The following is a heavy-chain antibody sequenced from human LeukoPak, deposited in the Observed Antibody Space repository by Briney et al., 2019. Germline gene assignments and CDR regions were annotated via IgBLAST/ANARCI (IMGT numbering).Heavy chain of an antibody. J-gene: IGHJ4*02. V-gene: IGHV4-4*07. Sequence: PSETLSLTCAVSGGSISNYYWNWIRQPAGKGLEWIGRVYISESTNYNPSLTSRVTISLDKSKNQFSLNLSSVTAADTAVYYCARQHFLTSLLDSGGQGTLVTVSS. CDR1: GGSISNYY. CDR3: ARQHFLTSLLDS. D-gene: IGHD3/OR15-3a*01. CDR2: VYISEST.